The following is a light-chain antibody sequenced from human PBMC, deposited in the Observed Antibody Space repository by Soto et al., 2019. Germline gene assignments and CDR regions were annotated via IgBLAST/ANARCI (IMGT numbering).Light chain of an antibody. CDR1: SSDVGGYNY. V-gene: IGLV2-8*01. CDR3: SSYGGTNSLKV. J-gene: IGLJ2*01. Sequence: QSALTQPPSAPGSPGQSVTISCTGTSSDVGGYNYVSWYQQHPGKAPKVMMYEVSKRPSGVPDRFSGSKSGNTASLTVSGLQAEDEADYYCSSYGGTNSLKVFGGGTKVTVL. CDR2: EVS.